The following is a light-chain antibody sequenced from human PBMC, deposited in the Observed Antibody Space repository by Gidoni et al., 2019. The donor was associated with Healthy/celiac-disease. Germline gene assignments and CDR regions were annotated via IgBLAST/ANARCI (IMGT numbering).Light chain of an antibody. Sequence: QSVLTPPPSVSGAPSQRVTISCTGSSSNIGAGYDVYWYQQLPGTAPKLLISGNSNRPSGVPDRFSGSKSGTSASLAITGLQAEDEADYYCQSYDSSLSVLYVFGTGTKVTVL. CDR3: QSYDSSLSVLYV. V-gene: IGLV1-40*01. J-gene: IGLJ1*01. CDR1: SSNIGAGYD. CDR2: GNS.